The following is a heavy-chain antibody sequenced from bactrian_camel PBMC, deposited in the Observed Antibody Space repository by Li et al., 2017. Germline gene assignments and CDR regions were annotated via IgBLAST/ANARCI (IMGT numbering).Heavy chain of an antibody. CDR3: AAMDYYNGGECFRSADFGS. V-gene: IGHV3S53*01. Sequence: VQLVESGGGTVQAGGSLRLACVVSGNTRGTPCMGWFRQAPGKERERVAEVDSEGRIGYADSVKGRFTISIDNAKSTLYLQMDSLKPEDSGMYHCAAMDYYNGGECFRSADFGSWGQGTQVTVS. D-gene: IGHD1*01. CDR1: GNTRGTPC. J-gene: IGHJ6*01. CDR2: VDSEGRI.